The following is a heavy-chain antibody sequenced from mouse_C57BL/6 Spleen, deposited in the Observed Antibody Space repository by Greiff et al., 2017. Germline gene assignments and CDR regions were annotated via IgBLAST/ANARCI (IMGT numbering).Heavy chain of an antibody. Sequence: VQLQQPGAELVKPGASVKMSCKASGYTFTSYWITWVKQRPGQGLEWIGDIYPGSGSTNYNEKFKSKATLTVDTSSSTAYMQLSSLTSDDSAVYYCARGYYGSTLFAYWGQGTLVTVSA. V-gene: IGHV1-55*01. J-gene: IGHJ3*01. D-gene: IGHD1-1*01. CDR2: IYPGSGST. CDR1: GYTFTSYW. CDR3: ARGYYGSTLFAY.